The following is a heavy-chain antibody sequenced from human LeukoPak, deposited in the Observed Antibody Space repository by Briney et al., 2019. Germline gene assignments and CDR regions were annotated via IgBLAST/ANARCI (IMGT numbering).Heavy chain of an antibody. D-gene: IGHD2-8*01. J-gene: IGHJ4*02. CDR1: GGSISSYY. CDR3: ARVTLPRMGTRGSFDY. CDR2: IYYSGST. V-gene: IGHV4-59*01. Sequence: SETLSLTCTVSGGSISSYYWSWIRQPPGKGLEWIGYIYYSGSTNYNPSLKSRVTISVDTSKNQFSLKLSSVTAADTAVYYCARVTLPRMGTRGSFDYWGQGTLVTVSS.